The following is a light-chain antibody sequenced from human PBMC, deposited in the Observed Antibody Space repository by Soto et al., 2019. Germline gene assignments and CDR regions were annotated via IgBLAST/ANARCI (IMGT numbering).Light chain of an antibody. Sequence: QSVLTQPPSVSGAPGQRVTISCTGSSSSIGAGYDVHWYQQLPGTAPKLLIYGNSNRPSGVPDRFSGSKSGTSASLAITGLQAEDEADYYCQSYDSSLSGLYVLGTGTKVTVL. CDR2: GNS. J-gene: IGLJ1*01. CDR1: SSSIGAGYD. V-gene: IGLV1-40*01. CDR3: QSYDSSLSGLYV.